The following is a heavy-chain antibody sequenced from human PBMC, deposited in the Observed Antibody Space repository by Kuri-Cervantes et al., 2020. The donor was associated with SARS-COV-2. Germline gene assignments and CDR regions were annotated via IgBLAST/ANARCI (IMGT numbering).Heavy chain of an antibody. D-gene: IGHD6-19*01. J-gene: IGHJ4*02. CDR1: GFTFTSSA. CDR3: ARVAVAALDY. Sequence: SVKVSCKASGFTFTSSATQWVRQARGQRLERIGWIVVGSGNTNYAQKFQERVTITRDMSTSTAYMELSSLRSGDTAVYYCARVAVAALDYWGQGTLVTVSS. CDR2: IVVGSGNT. V-gene: IGHV1-58*02.